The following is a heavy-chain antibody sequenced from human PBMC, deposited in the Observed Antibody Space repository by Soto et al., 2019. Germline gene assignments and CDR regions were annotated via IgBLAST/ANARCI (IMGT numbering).Heavy chain of an antibody. CDR1: GGTFGSNA. V-gene: IGHV1-69*13. J-gene: IGHJ6*02. CDR2: IIPMFDIV. D-gene: IGHD5-18*01. Sequence: SVKVSCKASGGTFGSNAISWVRQAPGQGLEWMGGIIPMFDIVHFAQKFQGRVTITADESTSTAYMELSSLRSEDTAVYYCARGGDTAMVTGYYYYGMDVWGQGTTVTVSS. CDR3: ARGGDTAMVTGYYYYGMDV.